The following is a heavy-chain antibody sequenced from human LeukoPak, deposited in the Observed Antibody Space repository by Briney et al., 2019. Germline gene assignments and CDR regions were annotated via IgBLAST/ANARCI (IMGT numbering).Heavy chain of an antibody. J-gene: IGHJ4*02. D-gene: IGHD3-10*01. CDR2: IYYSGST. Sequence: PSETLSLTCTVSGGSISSGGYYWSWIRQHPGKGLEWIGYIYYSGSTYYNPSLKSRVTISVDTSKNQFSLKLSSVTAADTAVYYCARDSQFGDRMGGYFDYWGQGTLVTVSS. CDR1: GGSISSGGYY. CDR3: ARDSQFGDRMGGYFDY. V-gene: IGHV4-31*03.